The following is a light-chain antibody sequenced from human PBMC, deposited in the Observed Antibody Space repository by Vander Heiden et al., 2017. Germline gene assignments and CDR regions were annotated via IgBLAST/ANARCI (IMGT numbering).Light chain of an antibody. V-gene: IGLV2-23*02. CDR1: SNDIGNYNL. CDR3: CSYAGSDTYV. Sequence: QSALTQPASVSRPPGQSITISCTGTSNDIGNYNLVSWYQQLPGEAPKFIIYEVTKRPSGVSDRFSGSKSDNTASLTISGLQAEDEGDYYCCSYAGSDTYVFGVGTKVTVL. CDR2: EVT. J-gene: IGLJ1*01.